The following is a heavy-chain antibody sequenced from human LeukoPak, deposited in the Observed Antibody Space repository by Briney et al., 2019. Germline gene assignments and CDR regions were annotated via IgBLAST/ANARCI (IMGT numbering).Heavy chain of an antibody. CDR1: GRSISSYY. V-gene: IGHV4-4*07. CDR3: AREADRWFDP. CDR2: IYTSGST. Sequence: SETLSLTCTVSGRSISSYYWSWIRQPAGKGLEWIGRIYTSGSTNYNPSLKSRVTMSVDTAKNQFSLKLSSVTAADPAVYYCAREADRWFDPWGQGTLVTVSS. J-gene: IGHJ5*02.